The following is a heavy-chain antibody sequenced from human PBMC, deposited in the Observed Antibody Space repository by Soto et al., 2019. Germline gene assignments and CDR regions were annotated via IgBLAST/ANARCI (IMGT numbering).Heavy chain of an antibody. CDR1: GYTFTSYA. Sequence: QVQLVQSGAEVKKPGASVKVSCKASGYTFTSYAMHWVRQAPGQRLEWMGWINAGNGNTKYSQKFQGRVTITRDTSASTAYMVLSSLRSEDTAVYYCARVPGYSIGDLWGRGTLVTVSS. CDR3: ARVPGYSIGDL. D-gene: IGHD2-21*01. V-gene: IGHV1-3*01. CDR2: INAGNGNT. J-gene: IGHJ2*01.